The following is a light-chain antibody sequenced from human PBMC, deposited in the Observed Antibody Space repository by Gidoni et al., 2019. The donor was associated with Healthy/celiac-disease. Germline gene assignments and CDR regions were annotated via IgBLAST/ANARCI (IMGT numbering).Light chain of an antibody. J-gene: IGKJ4*01. CDR1: QSISRY. Sequence: DIQMTQSPSSLSASVGDRVTITCRASQSISRYLYWYQPKPGKAPKLLIYAASILQSGVPSRFSGSCSGTYFTLTISILQPEDFATYYCQQSYSTRLTFGGGTKVEIK. V-gene: IGKV1-39*01. CDR2: AAS. CDR3: QQSYSTRLT.